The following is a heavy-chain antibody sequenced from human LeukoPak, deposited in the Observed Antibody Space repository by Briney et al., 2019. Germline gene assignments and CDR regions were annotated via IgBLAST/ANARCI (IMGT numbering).Heavy chain of an antibody. CDR3: ATFGFHYYGSGIYGMDV. CDR1: GYTFTGYY. Sequence: GASVKVSCKASGYTFTGYYMHWVRQAPGQGLEWMGWINPNSGGTNYAQKFQGRVTMTRDTSISTAYMELSRLRSDDTAVYYCATFGFHYYGSGIYGMDVWGQGTTVTVSS. V-gene: IGHV1-2*02. CDR2: INPNSGGT. D-gene: IGHD3-10*01. J-gene: IGHJ6*02.